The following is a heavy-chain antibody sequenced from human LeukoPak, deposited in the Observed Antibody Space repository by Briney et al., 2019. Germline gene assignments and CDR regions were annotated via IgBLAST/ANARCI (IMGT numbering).Heavy chain of an antibody. Sequence: QPGGSLRLXCAASGFTFSSYWMHWVRQAPGKGLVWVSRINSDGSSTSYADSVKGRFTISRDNAKNTLYLQMNSLRAEDTAVYYCARIPKTGGYFDYWGQGTLVTVSS. D-gene: IGHD7-27*01. CDR3: ARIPKTGGYFDY. CDR2: INSDGSST. V-gene: IGHV3-74*01. J-gene: IGHJ4*02. CDR1: GFTFSSYW.